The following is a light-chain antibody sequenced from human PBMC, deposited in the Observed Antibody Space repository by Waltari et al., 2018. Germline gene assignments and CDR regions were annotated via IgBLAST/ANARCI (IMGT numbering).Light chain of an antibody. CDR1: QSVSSH. CDR2: GAS. J-gene: IGKJ2*02. CDR3: HQYDSSPWT. Sequence: EIVLTQSPATLSLSPGERATLSCRASQSVSSHLGWYQQKPGQAPRLLIYGASNRATGIPARFSGSGSGTDFTLSISSLEPEDFAVYYCHQYDSSPWTFGQGTKLDIK. V-gene: IGKV3-11*01.